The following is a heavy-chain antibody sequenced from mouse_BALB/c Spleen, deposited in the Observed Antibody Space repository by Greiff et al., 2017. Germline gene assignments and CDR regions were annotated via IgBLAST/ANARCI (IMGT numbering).Heavy chain of an antibody. CDR2: IRLKSDNYAT. Sequence: EVKLEESGGGLVQPGGSMKLSCVASGFTFSSYWMSWVRQSPEKGLEWVAEIRLKSDNYATHYAESVKGKFTISRDDSKSRLYLQMNSLRAEDTGIYYCTTYDYERNFDYWGQGTTLTVSS. V-gene: IGHV6-6*02. J-gene: IGHJ2*01. CDR3: TTYDYERNFDY. CDR1: GFTFSSYW. D-gene: IGHD2-4*01.